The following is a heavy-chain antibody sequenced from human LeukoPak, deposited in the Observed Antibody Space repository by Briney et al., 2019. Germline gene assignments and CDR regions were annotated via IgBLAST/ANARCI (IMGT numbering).Heavy chain of an antibody. V-gene: IGHV3-23*01. Sequence: GGSLRLSCAASGFTFSSYAMSWIRQAPGEGLEWVSAISGSGGSTYYADSVKGRFTISRDNSKNTLYLQMNSLRAEDTAVYYCAKDYYYDSSGYCNYWGQGTLVTVSS. D-gene: IGHD3-22*01. CDR1: GFTFSSYA. CDR2: ISGSGGST. CDR3: AKDYYYDSSGYCNY. J-gene: IGHJ4*02.